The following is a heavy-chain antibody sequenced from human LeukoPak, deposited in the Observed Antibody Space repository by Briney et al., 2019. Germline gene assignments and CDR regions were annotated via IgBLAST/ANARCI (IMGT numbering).Heavy chain of an antibody. D-gene: IGHD6-13*01. J-gene: IGHJ4*02. CDR2: IHPTSGVT. CDR1: GFTFTDYY. Sequence: GASVKVSCKASGFTFTDYYIHWVRQAPGQGLEWMGSIHPTSGVTKYAQKFQGRVTVTRDTSISATYMELSRLTSDDTAVYYCARDPPAAGSTEFGFWGQGTLVTVSS. CDR3: ARDPPAAGSTEFGF. V-gene: IGHV1-2*02.